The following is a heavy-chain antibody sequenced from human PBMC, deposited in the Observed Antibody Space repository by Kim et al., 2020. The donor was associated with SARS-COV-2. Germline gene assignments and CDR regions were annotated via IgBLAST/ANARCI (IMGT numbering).Heavy chain of an antibody. CDR3: ARDEGGMDV. CDR2: IYSGGST. J-gene: IGHJ6*02. CDR1: GFTVSSNY. Sequence: GGSLRLSCAASGFTVSSNYMSWVRQAPGKGLEWVSVIYSGGSTYYADSVKGRFTISSDNSQNTLYLHMNSLRAEDTVVSYCARDEGGMDVWGHGTTVTVS. V-gene: IGHV3-53*01.